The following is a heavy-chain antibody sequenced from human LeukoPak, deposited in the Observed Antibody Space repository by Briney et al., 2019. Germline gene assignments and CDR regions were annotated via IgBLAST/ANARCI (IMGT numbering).Heavy chain of an antibody. CDR1: GFTFSDYY. Sequence: GGSLRLSCAASGFTFSDYYMSWIRQAPGKGLEWVSYISSSGSTIYYADSVKGRFTISRDNAKNSLYLQMNSLRAEDTAVYYCAREYYYDSSGYRLFDAFDIWGQGTMVTVSS. CDR3: AREYYYDSSGYRLFDAFDI. CDR2: ISSSGSTI. V-gene: IGHV3-11*01. J-gene: IGHJ3*02. D-gene: IGHD3-22*01.